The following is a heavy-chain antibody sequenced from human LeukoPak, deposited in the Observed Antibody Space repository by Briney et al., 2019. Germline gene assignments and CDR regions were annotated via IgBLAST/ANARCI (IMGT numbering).Heavy chain of an antibody. D-gene: IGHD3-10*01. CDR1: GGSISSSSYY. Sequence: SETLSLTCTVSGGSISSSSYYWGWIRQPPGKGLEWIGSIYYSGSTYYNPSLKSRVTISVDTSKNQFSLKLSSVTAADTAVYYCARDGGGAGDYYGSGPNGVWGQGTTVTVSS. V-gene: IGHV4-39*07. CDR2: IYYSGST. CDR3: ARDGGGAGDYYGSGPNGV. J-gene: IGHJ6*02.